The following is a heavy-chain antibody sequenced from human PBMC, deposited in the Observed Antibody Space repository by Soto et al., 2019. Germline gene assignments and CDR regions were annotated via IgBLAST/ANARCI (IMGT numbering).Heavy chain of an antibody. CDR3: VRGTPPPGLDI. V-gene: IGHV4-34*03. CDR2: INHSGST. J-gene: IGHJ6*02. Sequence: SETLSLTFDVYGGSFSCYYWSWIRQPPGKWLEWIWEINHSGSTNYNPSLKSRVTISVDTSNNQFSLKLISVTAADPATYSCVRGTPPPGLDIWGRGTTVTVSS. D-gene: IGHD1-1*01. CDR1: GGSFSCYY.